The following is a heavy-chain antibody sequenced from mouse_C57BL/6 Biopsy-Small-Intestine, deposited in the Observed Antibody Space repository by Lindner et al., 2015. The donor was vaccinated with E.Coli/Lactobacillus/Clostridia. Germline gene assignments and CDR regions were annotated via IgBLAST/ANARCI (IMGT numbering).Heavy chain of an antibody. V-gene: IGHV1-64*01. CDR1: GYTFTSYY. D-gene: IGHD4-1*01. CDR2: INPSGGST. CDR3: ARDFDKITGTTLGGAFDI. Sequence: SVKVSCKASGYTFTSYYMHWVRQAPGQGLEWMGIINPSGGSTSYAQKFQGRVTMTRDTSTSTVYMELSSLRSEDTAVYYCARDFDKITGTTLGGAFDIWGQGTMVTVSS. J-gene: IGHJ3*01.